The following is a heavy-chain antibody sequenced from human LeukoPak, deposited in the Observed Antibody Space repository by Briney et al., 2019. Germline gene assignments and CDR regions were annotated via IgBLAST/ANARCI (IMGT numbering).Heavy chain of an antibody. CDR1: GFTFSSYW. CDR3: AKRIQDAFDI. V-gene: IGHV3-7*01. CDR2: IKQDGSAK. D-gene: IGHD2-15*01. J-gene: IGHJ3*02. Sequence: QPGGSLRLSCTASGFTFSSYWMSWVRQAPGKGLEWVANIKQDGSAKYYVDSVKGRFTISRDNSKNTLYLEMNSLRAEDTAVYYCAKRIQDAFDIWGQGTMVTVSS.